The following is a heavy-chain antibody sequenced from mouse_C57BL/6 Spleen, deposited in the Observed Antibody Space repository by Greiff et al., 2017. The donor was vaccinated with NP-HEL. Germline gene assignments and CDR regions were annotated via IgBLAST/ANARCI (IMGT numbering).Heavy chain of an antibody. J-gene: IGHJ3*01. CDR1: GYAFSSYW. CDR3: ASWDYLQGFAY. Sequence: LQESGAELVKPGASVKISCKASGYAFSSYWMNWVKQRPGKGLEWIGQIYPGDGDTNYNGKFKGKATLTADKSSSTAYMQLSSLTSEDSAVYFCASWDYLQGFAYWGQGTLVTVSA. D-gene: IGHD4-1*01. V-gene: IGHV1-80*01. CDR2: IYPGDGDT.